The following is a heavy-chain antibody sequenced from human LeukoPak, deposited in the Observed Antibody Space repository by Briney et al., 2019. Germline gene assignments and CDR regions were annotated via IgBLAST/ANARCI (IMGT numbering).Heavy chain of an antibody. CDR3: ARVASYYDILTGYYMWYYYYYYMDV. D-gene: IGHD3-9*01. CDR2: IRYDGSNK. Sequence: GGSLRLSCAASGFTFSSYGMHWVRQAPGKGLEWVAFIRYDGSNKYYADSVKGRFTISRDNAKNSLYLQMNSLRAEDTAVYYCARVASYYDILTGYYMWYYYYYYMDVWGKGTTVTVSS. V-gene: IGHV3-30*02. J-gene: IGHJ6*03. CDR1: GFTFSSYG.